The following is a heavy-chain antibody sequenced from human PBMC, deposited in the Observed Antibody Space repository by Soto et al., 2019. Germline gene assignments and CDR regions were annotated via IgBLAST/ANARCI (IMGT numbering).Heavy chain of an antibody. D-gene: IGHD7-27*01. J-gene: IGHJ4*02. CDR1: GGSISSYY. Sequence: SETLSLTCTVSGGSISSYYWSWIRQPPGKGLEWIGYIYYSGSTNYNPSLKSRVTISVDTSKNQFSLKLSSVTAADTAVYYCARGGPANWGSARPFDYWGQGTLVTVSS. CDR2: IYYSGST. V-gene: IGHV4-59*01. CDR3: ARGGPANWGSARPFDY.